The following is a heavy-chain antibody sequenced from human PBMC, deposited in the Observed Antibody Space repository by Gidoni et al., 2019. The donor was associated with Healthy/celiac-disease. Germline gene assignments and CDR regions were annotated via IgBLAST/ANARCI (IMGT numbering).Heavy chain of an antibody. Sequence: EVQLVESGGGLVQPGGSLRLSCAASGFTFSRYWLSWVRQAPGKGLEWVANIKQDGSEKYYVDSVKGRFTISRDNAKNSLYLQMNSLRAEDTAVYYCARDFSYYDSSGYYYGVFDYWGQGTLVTVSS. J-gene: IGHJ4*02. D-gene: IGHD3-22*01. CDR2: IKQDGSEK. CDR3: ARDFSYYDSSGYYYGVFDY. CDR1: GFTFSRYW. V-gene: IGHV3-7*03.